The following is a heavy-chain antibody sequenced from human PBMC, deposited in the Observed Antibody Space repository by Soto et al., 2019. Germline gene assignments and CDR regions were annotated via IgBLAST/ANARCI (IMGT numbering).Heavy chain of an antibody. J-gene: IGHJ4*01. D-gene: IGHD3-9*01. Sequence: GGSLRLSCAASGFTFSNYAFHWVRQVPGKGLDWVALISSDGQTIYYADSVKDRFTISRDNVKNTLYLQMNGLGPDDAAVYFCVRDPYFGPMVNDYFDYWGQGTLVTVSS. CDR3: VRDPYFGPMVNDYFDY. V-gene: IGHV3-30*04. CDR1: GFTFSNYA. CDR2: ISSDGQTI.